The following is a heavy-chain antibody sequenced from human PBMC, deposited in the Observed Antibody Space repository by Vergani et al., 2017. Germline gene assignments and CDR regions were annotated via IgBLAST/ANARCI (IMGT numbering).Heavy chain of an antibody. CDR2: INHSGST. J-gene: IGHJ5*02. Sequence: QVQLQQWGAGLLKPSETLSLTCAVYGGSFSGYYWSWIRQPPGKGLEWIGEINHSGSTNYNPSLKSRVTKSVDTSKNQFSLKLSSVTAADTAVYYCARGPFSKVIYGGKLSWFDPWGQGTLVTVSS. V-gene: IGHV4-34*01. D-gene: IGHD4-23*01. CDR3: ARGPFSKVIYGGKLSWFDP. CDR1: GGSFSGYY.